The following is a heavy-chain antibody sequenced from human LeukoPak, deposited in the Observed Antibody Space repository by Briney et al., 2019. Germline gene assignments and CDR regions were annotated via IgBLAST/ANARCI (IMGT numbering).Heavy chain of an antibody. CDR3: ARHRRKYGSGSYFAY. CDR1: GGSISSGGYY. V-gene: IGHV4-39*01. D-gene: IGHD3-10*01. J-gene: IGHJ4*02. CDR2: INHRGST. Sequence: PSETLSLTCTVSGGSISSGGYYWSWIRQPPGKGLEWIGEINHRGSTNYNPSLKSRVTISVDTSKNQFSLKLSSVTAADTAVYYCARHRRKYGSGSYFAYWGQGTLVTVSS.